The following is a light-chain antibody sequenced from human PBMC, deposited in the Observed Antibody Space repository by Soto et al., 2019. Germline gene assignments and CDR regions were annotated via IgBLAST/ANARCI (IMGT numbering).Light chain of an antibody. Sequence: EIVLTQSPSTLSLSPGERATLSCRASQGVSSSYFAWYQQKPGQAPRLLIDGASSRATSITERFSGSGCGTDFILTISRLEPEDCVVYYCQQYGSSPRTFGQGTKVEIK. V-gene: IGKV3-20*01. CDR2: GAS. J-gene: IGKJ1*01. CDR1: QGVSSSY. CDR3: QQYGSSPRT.